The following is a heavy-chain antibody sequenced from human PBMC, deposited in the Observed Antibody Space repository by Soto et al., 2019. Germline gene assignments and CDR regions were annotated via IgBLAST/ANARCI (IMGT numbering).Heavy chain of an antibody. CDR1: GVTFSSYA. CDR3: AIGADCGEYPFNHGWYFDL. V-gene: IGHV3-23*01. Sequence: EVQLLESGGGLVQPGGSLRLSCAASGVTFSSYAMSWVRQAPRKGLEWVSAISGSGGSTYYADSVKGRCTISRDNAKNTLYLEMDSRSAEDTAVYYCAIGADCGEYPFNHGWYFDLWGRGTLVTVSS. J-gene: IGHJ2*01. D-gene: IGHD4-17*01. CDR2: ISGSGGST.